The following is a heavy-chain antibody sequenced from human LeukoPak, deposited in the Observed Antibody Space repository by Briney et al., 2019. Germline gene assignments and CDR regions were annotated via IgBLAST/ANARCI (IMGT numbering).Heavy chain of an antibody. J-gene: IGHJ6*04. V-gene: IGHV3-7*03. CDR1: GFIFSGYW. D-gene: IGHD1-1*01. Sequence: PGGSLRLSCATSGFIFSGYWMTWVRQAPGKGLEWVANIKQDGSEKYYVDPVKGRFTISRDNAKNSLYLQMNSLRADDTAVYYCARVPSGKGWNYYYYGMDVWGKGTTVTVSS. CDR2: IKQDGSEK. CDR3: ARVPSGKGWNYYYYGMDV.